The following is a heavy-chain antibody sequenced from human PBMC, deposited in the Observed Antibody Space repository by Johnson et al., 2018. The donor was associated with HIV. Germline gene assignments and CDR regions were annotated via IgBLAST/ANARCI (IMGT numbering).Heavy chain of an antibody. CDR2: INWNGGST. Sequence: QVQLVESGGGVVQPGRSLRLSCAASGFTFSSYGMHWVRQAPGKGLEWVSGINWNGGSTGYADSVKGRFTMSRDNSKSTLNLQMNSLRAEDTAIYYCAKDDNLGVWYSDAFDVWGQGTVVTVSS. CDR1: GFTFSSYG. D-gene: IGHD6-19*01. J-gene: IGHJ3*01. V-gene: IGHV3-NL1*01. CDR3: AKDDNLGVWYSDAFDV.